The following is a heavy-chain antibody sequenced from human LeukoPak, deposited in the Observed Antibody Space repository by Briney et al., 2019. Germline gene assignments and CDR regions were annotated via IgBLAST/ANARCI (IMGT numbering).Heavy chain of an antibody. CDR2: IYYSGST. V-gene: IGHV4-39*01. Sequence: SETLSLTCTVSGGSISSSSYYWGWIRQPPGKGLEWIGSIYYSGSTYYNPSLKSRVTISVDTSKNQFSLKLSSVTAADTAVYYCARTRRSSSSGRWFDPWGQGTLVTVSS. CDR3: ARTRRSSSSGRWFDP. D-gene: IGHD6-6*01. J-gene: IGHJ5*02. CDR1: GGSISSSSYY.